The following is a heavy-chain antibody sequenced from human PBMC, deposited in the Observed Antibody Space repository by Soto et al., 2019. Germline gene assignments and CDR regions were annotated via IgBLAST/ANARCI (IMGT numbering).Heavy chain of an antibody. J-gene: IGHJ4*02. D-gene: IGHD4-17*01. CDR1: GGSISSSSYY. CDR3: AGQGTTVTTPFDY. Sequence: QLQLQESGPGLVKPSETLSLTCTVSGGSISSSSYYWGWIRQPPGKGLEWIGSIYYSGSTYYNPSLKSRVTISVDTSKNQFSLKLSSVTAADTAVYYCAGQGTTVTTPFDYWGQGTLVTVSS. CDR2: IYYSGST. V-gene: IGHV4-39*01.